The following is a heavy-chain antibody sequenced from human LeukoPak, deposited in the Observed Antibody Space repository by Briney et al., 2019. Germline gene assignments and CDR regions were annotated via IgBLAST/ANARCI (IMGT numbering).Heavy chain of an antibody. CDR2: IRHDGRIK. V-gene: IGHV3-30*02. J-gene: IGHJ4*02. CDR3: AKDSLADIDY. CDR1: GFSFSTYG. D-gene: IGHD3-16*01. Sequence: GGSLRLSCAASGFSFSTYGLYWVHQAPAKGLAGVDFIRHDGRIKNYADSVKGRSTISRDNSKTTLYLQMNSLRAEDTAVYYCAKDSLADIDYWGQGTLVTVSS.